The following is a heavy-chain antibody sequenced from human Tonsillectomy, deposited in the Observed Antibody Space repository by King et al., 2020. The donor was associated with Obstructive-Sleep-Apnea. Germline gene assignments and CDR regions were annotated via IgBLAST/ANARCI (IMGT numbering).Heavy chain of an antibody. Sequence: GQLVQSGAEVKKPGASVKVSCKVSGYTLTELSMHWVRQAPGKGLEWMGGLDPEDGETIYAQKFQGRVTMTEDTSTDTAYMELSSLRSEDTAVYYCATFGSFGVVDLYYYGMDVWGQGTTVTVSS. CDR3: ATFGSFGVVDLYYYGMDV. D-gene: IGHD3-3*01. V-gene: IGHV1-24*01. CDR2: LDPEDGET. CDR1: GYTLTELS. J-gene: IGHJ6*02.